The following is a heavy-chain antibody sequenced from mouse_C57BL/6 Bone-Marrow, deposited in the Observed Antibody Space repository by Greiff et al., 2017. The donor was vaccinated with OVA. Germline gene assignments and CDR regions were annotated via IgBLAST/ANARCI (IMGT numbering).Heavy chain of an antibody. V-gene: IGHV1-5*01. CDR1: GYTFTSYW. CDR2: IYPGNSDT. CDR3: TRKGYYGYPWFAY. D-gene: IGHD2-2*01. J-gene: IGHJ3*01. Sequence: EVQLQQSGTVLARPGASVKMSCKTSGYTFTSYWMHWVKQRPGQGLEWIGAIYPGNSDTSYNQKFKGKAKLTAVTSASTAYMELSSLTNEDSAVYYCTRKGYYGYPWFAYWGQGTLVTVSA.